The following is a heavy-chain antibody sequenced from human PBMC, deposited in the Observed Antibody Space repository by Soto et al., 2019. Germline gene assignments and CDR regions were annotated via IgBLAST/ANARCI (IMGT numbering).Heavy chain of an antibody. CDR2: IYRSGTT. D-gene: IGHD1-26*01. J-gene: IGHJ4*02. V-gene: IGHV4-38-2*01. Sequence: SETLSLTCVVSNFSISSGHYWGWIRQSPGKGLEWIASIYRSGTTSYNPSLKSRVTISVDPSKNQFSLMLTAVTAADTAVYYCARTHSGSYYSVFNYWGRGSLVTVSS. CDR3: ARTHSGSYYSVFNY. CDR1: NFSISSGHY.